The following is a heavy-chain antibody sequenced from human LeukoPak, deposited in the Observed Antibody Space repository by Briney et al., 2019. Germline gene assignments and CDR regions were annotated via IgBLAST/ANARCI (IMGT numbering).Heavy chain of an antibody. CDR2: ISSYNGNT. J-gene: IGHJ6*03. CDR3: ARGTISGADYYYMDV. V-gene: IGHV1-18*01. Sequence: ASVKVSCTASAYTFTSYGMSWVRQAPGQGLEWMGWISSYNGNTKYAQKLQGRVTMTADTSTSTAYMELRSLTSDDTAVYYCARGTISGADYYYMDVWGKGTTVTVSS. CDR1: AYTFTSYG. D-gene: IGHD1-1*01.